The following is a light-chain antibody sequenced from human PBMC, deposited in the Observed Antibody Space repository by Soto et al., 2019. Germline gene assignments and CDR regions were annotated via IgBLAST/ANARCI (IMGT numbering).Light chain of an antibody. CDR1: QSVSSSY. Sequence: PGERVTLSCRASQSVSSSYLTWYQQKPGQAPRLLIYGASTRATSIPARFSGSGSGTDFTLTISSLQPEDFAVYYCQQDYTLPFTFGQGTRLE. CDR3: QQDYTLPFT. V-gene: IGKV3D-7*01. CDR2: GAS. J-gene: IGKJ5*01.